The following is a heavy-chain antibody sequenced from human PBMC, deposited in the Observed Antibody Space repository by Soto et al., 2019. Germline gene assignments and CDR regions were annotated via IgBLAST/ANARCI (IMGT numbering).Heavy chain of an antibody. CDR2: ISGNGGST. J-gene: IGHJ6*02. Sequence: PGGSLRLSCAASGFTFSSYAMIWVRQAPGKGLEWVSAISGNGGSTYYADSVKGRFTISRDNSKNTLYLQMNSLRAEDTAVYYCAKDGQWLVYDYYYGMDVWGQGTTVTVSS. V-gene: IGHV3-23*01. CDR1: GFTFSSYA. D-gene: IGHD6-19*01. CDR3: AKDGQWLVYDYYYGMDV.